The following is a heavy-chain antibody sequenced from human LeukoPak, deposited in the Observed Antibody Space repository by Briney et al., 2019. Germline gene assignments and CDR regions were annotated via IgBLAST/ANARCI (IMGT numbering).Heavy chain of an antibody. V-gene: IGHV3-23*01. CDR3: AKASCDGGDCPYYFDY. D-gene: IGHD2-21*02. Sequence: GGSLRLSCAASGFTFSSYAMSWVRQAPGKGQEWVSAISGSGGSTYYADSVKGRFTISRDNSKNTLYLQMNSLRAEDTAVYYCAKASCDGGDCPYYFDYWGQGTLVTVSS. J-gene: IGHJ4*02. CDR1: GFTFSSYA. CDR2: ISGSGGST.